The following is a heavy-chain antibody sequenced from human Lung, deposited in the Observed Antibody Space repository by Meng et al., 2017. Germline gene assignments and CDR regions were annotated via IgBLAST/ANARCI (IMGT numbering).Heavy chain of an antibody. CDR1: GFTFSTYA. D-gene: IGHD2-15*01. J-gene: IGHJ4*02. V-gene: IGHV3-30*04. CDR2: MSYDGSNK. Sequence: QLQLVEAGGGVVQPGRSLRLSCAASGFTFSTYAMHWVRQAPGKGLEWVAVMSYDGSNKYYADSVKGRFTISRDNSKDTLYLQMNSLRAEDTAVYYCARSCSGDSCYRTNIDYWGQGTLVTVSS. CDR3: ARSCSGDSCYRTNIDY.